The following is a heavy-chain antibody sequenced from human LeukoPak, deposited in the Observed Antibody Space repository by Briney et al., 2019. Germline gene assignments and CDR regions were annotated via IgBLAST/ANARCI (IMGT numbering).Heavy chain of an antibody. CDR1: FMYRNNV. Sequence: FMYRNNVELGVRRITNKNLDTVAVISYDGSNKYYADSVKGRFTISRDNSKNTLYLQMNSLRAEDTAVYYCAKATYYYDSSNIQHWGQGTLVIVSS. CDR2: ISYDGSNK. V-gene: IGHV3-30*18. D-gene: IGHD3-22*01. CDR3: AKATYYYDSSNIQH. J-gene: IGHJ1*01.